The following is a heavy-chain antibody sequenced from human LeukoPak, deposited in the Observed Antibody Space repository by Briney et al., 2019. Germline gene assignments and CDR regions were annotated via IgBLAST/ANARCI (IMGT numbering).Heavy chain of an antibody. Sequence: GRSLRLSCAASGFTFSDYNISCIRQAPGEGLEWVSYISSSGSTIYYADSVKGRFTISRDNAKNSLYLQMNSLTPENTAVYYCARGGYSSSSDYWGQGTLVTVSS. CDR1: GFTFSDYN. D-gene: IGHD6-13*01. CDR3: ARGGYSSSSDY. V-gene: IGHV3-11*01. J-gene: IGHJ4*02. CDR2: ISSSGSTI.